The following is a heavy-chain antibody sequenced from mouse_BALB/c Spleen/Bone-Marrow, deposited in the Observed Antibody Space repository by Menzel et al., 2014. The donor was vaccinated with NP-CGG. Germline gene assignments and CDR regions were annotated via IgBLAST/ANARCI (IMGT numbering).Heavy chain of an antibody. J-gene: IGHJ3*01. Sequence: VQLQRSGAELARPGASVKMSCKASGNTFTSYTMHWVKQRPGQGLEWIGYINPSSGYTNYNQKFKDKATLTADKSSSTSYMQLSSLTSAASAVYYCPRSYWFDVAWFAYWGQGTLVTVSA. CDR1: GNTFTSYT. V-gene: IGHV1-4*01. CDR2: INPSSGYT. CDR3: PRSYWFDVAWFAY. D-gene: IGHD2-2*01.